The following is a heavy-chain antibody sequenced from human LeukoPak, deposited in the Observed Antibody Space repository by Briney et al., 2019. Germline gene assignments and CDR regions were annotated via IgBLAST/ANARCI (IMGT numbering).Heavy chain of an antibody. J-gene: IGHJ4*02. Sequence: GGTLRLSCAASGFTFSSYGMSWVRQAPGKGLEWVSAISGSGGSTYYADSVKGRFTISRDNSKNTLYLQMNSLRAEDTAVYYCAKDTVDYYDSSGYYIPNWGQGTLVTVSS. D-gene: IGHD3-22*01. CDR2: ISGSGGST. V-gene: IGHV3-23*01. CDR1: GFTFSSYG. CDR3: AKDTVDYYDSSGYYIPN.